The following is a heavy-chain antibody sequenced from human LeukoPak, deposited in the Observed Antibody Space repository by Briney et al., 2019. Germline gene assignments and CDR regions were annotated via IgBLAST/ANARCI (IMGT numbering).Heavy chain of an antibody. CDR3: AKDARNEDTAMVTSYFDY. V-gene: IGHV3-23*01. CDR2: ISGSGGST. CDR1: GFTLSSYA. Sequence: GGSLRLSCAASGFTLSSYAMSWVRQAPGKGPEWVSAISGSGGSTYYADSVKGRFTISRDNSKNTLYLQMNSLRAEDTAVYYCAKDARNEDTAMVTSYFDYWGQGTLVTVSS. J-gene: IGHJ4*02. D-gene: IGHD5-18*01.